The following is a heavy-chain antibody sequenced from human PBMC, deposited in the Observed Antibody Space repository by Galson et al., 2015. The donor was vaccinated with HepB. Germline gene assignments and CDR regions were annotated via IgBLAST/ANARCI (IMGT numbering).Heavy chain of an antibody. CDR2: ISWNSGSI. Sequence: SLRLSCAASGFTFDDYAMHWVRQAPGKGLEWVSGISWNSGSIGYADSVEGRFTISRDNAKNSLYLQMNSLRAEDTALYYCAKGNSSCTLSHNYYFDYWGQGTLVTVSS. V-gene: IGHV3-9*01. J-gene: IGHJ4*02. D-gene: IGHD2-15*01. CDR1: GFTFDDYA. CDR3: AKGNSSCTLSHNYYFDY.